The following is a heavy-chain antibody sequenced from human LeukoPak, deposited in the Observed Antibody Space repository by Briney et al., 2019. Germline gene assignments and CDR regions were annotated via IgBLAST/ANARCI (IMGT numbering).Heavy chain of an antibody. CDR3: ARRSQYYDILTGYQNWFDP. CDR2: IYYSGST. V-gene: IGHV4-59*08. D-gene: IGHD3-9*01. CDR1: GGSISSYY. Sequence: SETLSLTCTVSGGSISSYYWSWIRQPPGKGLEWIGYIYYSGSTNYNPSLKSRVTISVDTSKSQFSLKLSSVTAADTAVYYCARRSQYYDILTGYQNWFDPWGQGTLVTVSS. J-gene: IGHJ5*02.